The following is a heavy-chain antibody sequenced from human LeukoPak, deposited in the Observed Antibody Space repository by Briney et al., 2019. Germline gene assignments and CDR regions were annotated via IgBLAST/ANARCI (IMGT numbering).Heavy chain of an antibody. J-gene: IGHJ5*02. V-gene: IGHV3-23*01. CDR2: ISDSGGST. Sequence: PGGSLRLSCAASGFTFYNYAMSWVRQAPGKGLEWVSTISDSGGSTYYADSVEGRFTISRDNSKNTVYLQMNSLRAEDTGVYCCARLRVVGESWFDPWGQGTLVTVSS. D-gene: IGHD1-26*01. CDR3: ARLRVVGESWFDP. CDR1: GFTFYNYA.